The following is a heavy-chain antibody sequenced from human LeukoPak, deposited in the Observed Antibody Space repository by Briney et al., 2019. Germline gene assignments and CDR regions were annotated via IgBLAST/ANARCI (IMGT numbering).Heavy chain of an antibody. Sequence: SETLSLTCTVSGGSISTYYWSWIRQPPGKGLEWIAYIYNSGSTKYNPSLKSRVTISVDTSKNQFSLKLSSVTAADTAVYYCARDWDSVGAQFDYWGQGTLVTVSS. CDR3: ARDWDSVGAQFDY. CDR1: GGSISTYY. D-gene: IGHD1-26*01. V-gene: IGHV4-59*01. CDR2: IYNSGST. J-gene: IGHJ4*02.